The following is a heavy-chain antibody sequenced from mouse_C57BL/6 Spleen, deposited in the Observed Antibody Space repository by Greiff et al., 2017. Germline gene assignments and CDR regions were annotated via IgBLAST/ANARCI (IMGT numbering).Heavy chain of an antibody. CDR1: GFNITDDY. Sequence: VQLQQPGAELVRPGASVKLSCTASGFNITDDYMPWVKQRPEQGLEWIGEIDPENGDTEYASKFQGKATITVDTSSNTAYLQLSSLTSEDSAVNYCATNGRFTTGALDYGGQGTSSTVFS. CDR3: ATNGRFTTGALDY. CDR2: IDPENGDT. D-gene: IGHD1-1*01. J-gene: IGHJ4*01. V-gene: IGHV14-4*01.